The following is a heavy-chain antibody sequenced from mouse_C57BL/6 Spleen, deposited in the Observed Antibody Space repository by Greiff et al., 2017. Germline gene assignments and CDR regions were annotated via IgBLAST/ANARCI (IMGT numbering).Heavy chain of an antibody. D-gene: IGHD3-1*01. Sequence: VQVVESGAELARPGASVKLSCKASGYTFTSYGISWVKQRTGQGLEWIGEIYPSSGNTYYNEKFKGKATLTADKSSSTAYMELRSLTSEDSAVYFCARSGPYYFDYWGQGTTLTVSS. CDR1: GYTFTSYG. CDR3: ARSGPYYFDY. J-gene: IGHJ2*01. V-gene: IGHV1-81*01. CDR2: IYPSSGNT.